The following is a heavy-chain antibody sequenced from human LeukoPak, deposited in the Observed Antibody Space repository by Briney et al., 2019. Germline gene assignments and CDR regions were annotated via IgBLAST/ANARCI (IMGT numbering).Heavy chain of an antibody. CDR2: ITSSSSDI. Sequence: GGSLRLSCAASGFTFSSYEMNWVRQAPGKGLEWISYITSSSSDISYADSVKGRFTISRDNAKNSLYLQMNSLRDEDTAVYYCARDRNWGFDYWGQGTLLTVSS. J-gene: IGHJ4*02. D-gene: IGHD7-27*01. CDR1: GFTFSSYE. CDR3: ARDRNWGFDY. V-gene: IGHV3-48*02.